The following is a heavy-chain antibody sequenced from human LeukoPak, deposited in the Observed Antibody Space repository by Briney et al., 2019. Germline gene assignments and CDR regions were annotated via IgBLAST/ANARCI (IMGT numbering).Heavy chain of an antibody. CDR1: GGTFSSYT. D-gene: IGHD3-3*01. Sequence: GASVKVSCKGSGGTFSSYTISWVRQAPGQGLEWMGRIIPILGIANYAQKFQGRVTITADKSTSTAYMELSSLRSEDTAVYYCARAPNRILEPGKWFDPWGQGTLVTVSS. CDR3: ARAPNRILEPGKWFDP. J-gene: IGHJ5*02. V-gene: IGHV1-69*02. CDR2: IIPILGIA.